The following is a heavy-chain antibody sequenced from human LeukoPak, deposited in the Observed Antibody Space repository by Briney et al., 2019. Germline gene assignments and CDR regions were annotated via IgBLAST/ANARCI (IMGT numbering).Heavy chain of an antibody. Sequence: PSETLSLTCTVSGGSISISSYSWVWIRQPPGKGLQWIGSIDYSGSTSFNPSLKSRVTISVDTSKNQFSLKLSSVTAADTAVYYCASIVVVPAANTEKAYYYYYYMDVWGKGTTVTVSS. CDR3: ASIVVVPAANTEKAYYYYYYMDV. V-gene: IGHV4-39*07. CDR2: IDYSGST. CDR1: GGSISISSYS. J-gene: IGHJ6*03. D-gene: IGHD2-2*01.